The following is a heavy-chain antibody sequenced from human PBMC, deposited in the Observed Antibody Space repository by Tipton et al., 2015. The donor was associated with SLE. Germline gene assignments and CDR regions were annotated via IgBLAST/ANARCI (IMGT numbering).Heavy chain of an antibody. D-gene: IGHD5-24*01. CDR1: GYSFTSSW. CDR2: VYPGDSGA. J-gene: IGHJ4*02. V-gene: IGHV5-51*03. CDR3: ARRHGYNPPYFDR. Sequence: QLVQSGAEVKKAGESLKISCKGSGYSFTSSWIGWVRQMPGKGLEWMGVVYPGDSGARYSPSFQGHVTMSADSSINTAYLQWSSLKASDTAIYYCARRHGYNPPYFDRWGQGTPVTVSS.